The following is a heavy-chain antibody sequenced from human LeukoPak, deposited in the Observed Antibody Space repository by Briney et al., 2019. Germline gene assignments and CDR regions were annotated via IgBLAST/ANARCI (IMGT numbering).Heavy chain of an antibody. CDR3: ARAYYDSSGYYESGYFDY. D-gene: IGHD3-22*01. J-gene: IGHJ4*02. Sequence: SETLSLTCTASGGSISSYYWSWLRQPPGKGLEWIGYIYYSGSTNYNPSLKSRVTISVDTSKNQFSLKLSSVTAADTAVYYCARAYYDSSGYYESGYFDYWGQGTLVTVSS. V-gene: IGHV4-59*01. CDR2: IYYSGST. CDR1: GGSISSYY.